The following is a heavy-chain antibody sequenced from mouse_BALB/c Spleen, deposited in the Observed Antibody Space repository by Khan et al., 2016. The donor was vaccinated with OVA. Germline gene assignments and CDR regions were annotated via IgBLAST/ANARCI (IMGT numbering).Heavy chain of an antibody. Sequence: EVQLQESGGGLVKPGGSLKLSCAASGFTFSSYAMSWVRQTPEKRLEWVATISSGGSYTCYPDSVKGRFTISRDNAKNTLYLQMSSLRSEDTAMYYCARQNYGPYYFDYWGQGTTLTVSS. J-gene: IGHJ2*01. CDR3: ARQNYGPYYFDY. CDR2: ISSGGSYT. CDR1: GFTFSSYA. V-gene: IGHV5-9-3*01. D-gene: IGHD1-2*01.